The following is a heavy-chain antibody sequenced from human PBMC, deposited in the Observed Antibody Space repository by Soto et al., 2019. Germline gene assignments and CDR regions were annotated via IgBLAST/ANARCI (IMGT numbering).Heavy chain of an antibody. J-gene: IGHJ6*02. CDR3: ARGFRLQHYYGMDV. CDR1: GYTFTGYY. V-gene: IGHV1-2*04. CDR2: INPNSGGT. D-gene: IGHD4-4*01. Sequence: QVPLVQSGAEVKKPGASVKVSCKASGYTFTGYYMHWVRQAPGQGLEWMGWINPNSGGTNYAQKFQGWVTMTRDTSISRAYMELSRLRSDGTAVYYCARGFRLQHYYGMDVWGQGTTVTVSS.